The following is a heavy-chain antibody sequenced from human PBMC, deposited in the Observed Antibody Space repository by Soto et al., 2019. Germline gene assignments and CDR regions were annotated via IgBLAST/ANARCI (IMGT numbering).Heavy chain of an antibody. V-gene: IGHV3-48*03. CDR1: GVCFSSYE. CDR2: ISISGSTM. D-gene: IGHD1-26*01. J-gene: IGHJ5*01. CDR3: ARETGSSGFDS. Sequence: WGSLRLAWAASGVCFSSYEMNWVRQDPGKWLECVSDISISGSTMYYADVVKGVFTISRDNAKHSMYLQMNRLMAEERAVYYCARETGSSGFDS.